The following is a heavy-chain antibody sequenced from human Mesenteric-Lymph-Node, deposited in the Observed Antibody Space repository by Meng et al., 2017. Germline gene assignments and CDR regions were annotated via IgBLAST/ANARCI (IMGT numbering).Heavy chain of an antibody. CDR1: GGSISGYY. CDR3: VRGFYDSSGYSSPFDY. Sequence: SETLSLTCTVSGGSISGYYWSWIRQPPGKGLEWIGYIDYSGSTNYNPSLKSRVTISVDTARNQFILRLSSVSAADTAVYYCVRGFYDSSGYSSPFDYWGQGTLVTVSS. V-gene: IGHV4-59*01. D-gene: IGHD3-22*01. CDR2: IDYSGST. J-gene: IGHJ4*02.